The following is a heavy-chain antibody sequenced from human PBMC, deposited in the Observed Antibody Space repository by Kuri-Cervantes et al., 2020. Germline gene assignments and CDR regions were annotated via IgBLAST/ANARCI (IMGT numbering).Heavy chain of an antibody. Sequence: GSLRLSCTVSGGPISSYYWSWIRQPPGKGLEWIGEINHSGSTNYNPSLKSRVTISIDTSKNQFSLKLSSVTAADTAVYYCARGRRRQWLATYFDYWGQGTLVTVSS. CDR3: ARGRRRQWLATYFDY. J-gene: IGHJ4*02. V-gene: IGHV4-34*01. D-gene: IGHD6-19*01. CDR1: GGPISSYY. CDR2: INHSGST.